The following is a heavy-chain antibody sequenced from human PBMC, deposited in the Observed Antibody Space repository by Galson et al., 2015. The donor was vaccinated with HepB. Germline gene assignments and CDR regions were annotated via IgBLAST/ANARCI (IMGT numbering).Heavy chain of an antibody. J-gene: IGHJ4*02. D-gene: IGHD2-15*01. CDR1: GYTFTSYG. V-gene: IGHV1-18*01. CDR3: ARELGYCSGGSCYSLDY. Sequence: SVKVSCKASGYTFTSYGISWVRQAPGQGLEWMGWISAYNGNTNYAQKLQGRVTMTTDTSTSTAYMELRSLRSDDTAVYYCARELGYCSGGSCYSLDYWGQGTLVTVSS. CDR2: ISAYNGNT.